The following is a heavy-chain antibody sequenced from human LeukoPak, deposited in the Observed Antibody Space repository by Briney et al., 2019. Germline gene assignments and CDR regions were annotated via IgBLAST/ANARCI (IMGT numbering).Heavy chain of an antibody. CDR2: IKQDGSEK. J-gene: IGHJ4*02. CDR1: GFTFTTYW. V-gene: IGHV3-7*01. Sequence: PGGSLRLSCAASGFTFTTYWLGWVRQPPGKGLEWVANIKQDGSEKYYVDSVKGRFTISRDNAKNSLYLQMNSLRAEDTAVYFCACRRWKTSAVDYWGQGTLVTVSS. D-gene: IGHD4-23*01. CDR3: ACRRWKTSAVDY.